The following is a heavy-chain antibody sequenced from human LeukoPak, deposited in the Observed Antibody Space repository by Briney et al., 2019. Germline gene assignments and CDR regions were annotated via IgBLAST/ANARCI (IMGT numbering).Heavy chain of an antibody. CDR1: GFTFSSYA. D-gene: IGHD1-1*01. CDR2: ISGSGGST. Sequence: GGSLRLSCAASGFTFSSYAMSWVRQAPGKGLEWVSAISGSGGSTYYADSVKGRFTISRDNSKNTLYLQINSLRAEDTAVYYCARTTEAHSWRTRYYDYYMDVWGKGTTVTVSS. J-gene: IGHJ6*03. V-gene: IGHV3-23*01. CDR3: ARTTEAHSWRTRYYDYYMDV.